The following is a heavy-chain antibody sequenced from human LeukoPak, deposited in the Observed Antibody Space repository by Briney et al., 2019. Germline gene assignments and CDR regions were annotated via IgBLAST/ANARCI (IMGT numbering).Heavy chain of an antibody. V-gene: IGHV3-21*01. CDR1: GFTFRDYT. J-gene: IGHJ4*02. Sequence: GGSLRLSCAASGFTFRDYTMNWVGQAPGKGLEWVSAISKSSTYIKYADSVKGRFTVSRDNAKNSLFLQMNSLRVEDTAVYYCAREVVIVVEPAANTIDYWGQGTRVTVSS. D-gene: IGHD2-2*01. CDR3: AREVVIVVEPAANTIDY. CDR2: ISKSSTYI.